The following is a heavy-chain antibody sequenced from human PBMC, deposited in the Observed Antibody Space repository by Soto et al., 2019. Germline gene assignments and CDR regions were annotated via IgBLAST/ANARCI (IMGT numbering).Heavy chain of an antibody. CDR3: PTGSSGTYGGNELGAPIAYFDY. V-gene: IGHV4-31*03. Sequence: TLSLTCTVSGGSISSGGYYWSWIRQHPGKGLEWIGYIYYSGSTYYNPSLKSRVTISVDTSKNQFSLKPSSVTAADTAVYSCPTGSSGTYGGNELGAPIAYFDYWGQGSLVTVSS. J-gene: IGHJ4*02. CDR1: GGSISSGGYY. CDR2: IYYSGST. D-gene: IGHD1-26*01.